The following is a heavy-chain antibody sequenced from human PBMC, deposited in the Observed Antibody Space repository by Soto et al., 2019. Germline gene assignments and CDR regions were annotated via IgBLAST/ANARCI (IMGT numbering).Heavy chain of an antibody. V-gene: IGHV3-49*03. D-gene: IGHD1-1*01. CDR1: GFTFGDYA. CDR2: IRSKAYGGTT. CDR3: TRANEWHYYYYYMDV. Sequence: EVQLVESGGGLVQPGRSLRLSCTASGFTFGDYAMSWFRQAPGKGLEWVGFIRSKAYGGTTEYAASVKGRFTISRDDSKSIAYLQMNSLKTEDTAVYYCTRANEWHYYYYYMDVWGKGTTVTVSS. J-gene: IGHJ6*03.